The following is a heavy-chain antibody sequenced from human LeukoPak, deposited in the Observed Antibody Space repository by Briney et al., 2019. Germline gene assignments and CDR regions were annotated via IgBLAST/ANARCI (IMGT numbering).Heavy chain of an antibody. CDR1: GGPISSGSYY. D-gene: IGHD3-9*01. Sequence: SETLSLTCTVSGGPISSGSYYWSWIRQPAGKGLEWIGRIYTSGSTNYNPSLKSRVTISVDTSKNQFSLKLSSVTAADTAVYYCARAGGYDILTGYYKVGWFDPWGQGTLVTVSS. V-gene: IGHV4-61*02. J-gene: IGHJ5*02. CDR3: ARAGGYDILTGYYKVGWFDP. CDR2: IYTSGST.